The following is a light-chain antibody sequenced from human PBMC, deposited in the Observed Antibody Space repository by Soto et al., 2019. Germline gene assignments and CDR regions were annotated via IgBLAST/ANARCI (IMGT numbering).Light chain of an antibody. Sequence: QSVLTQPASVSGSPGQSITISCTGAISDVGGYNYVSWYQHHPGKSPQLMIYDVSNRPSGVSNRFSGSKSGNTASLTISGLQAEDEAEYYCSSYSTTSTLVFGTGTKVTVL. V-gene: IGLV2-14*03. J-gene: IGLJ1*01. CDR1: ISDVGGYNY. CDR3: SSYSTTSTLV. CDR2: DVS.